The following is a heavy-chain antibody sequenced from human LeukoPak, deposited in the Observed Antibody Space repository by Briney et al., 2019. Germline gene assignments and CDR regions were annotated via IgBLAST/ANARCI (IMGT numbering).Heavy chain of an antibody. D-gene: IGHD3-22*01. V-gene: IGHV3-7*01. CDR3: ARDSDRKTSYYYDSSGYYMDIDY. J-gene: IGHJ4*02. CDR2: IKQDGSEK. Sequence: GGSLRLSCAASGFTFSSYWMSWVRQAPGKGLEWVANIKQDGSEKYYVDSVKGRFTISRDNAKNSLYLQMNSLRAEDTAVYYCARDSDRKTSYYYDSSGYYMDIDYWGQGTLVTVSS. CDR1: GFTFSSYW.